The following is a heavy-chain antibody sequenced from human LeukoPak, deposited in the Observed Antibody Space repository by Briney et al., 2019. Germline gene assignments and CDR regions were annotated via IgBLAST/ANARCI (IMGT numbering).Heavy chain of an antibody. D-gene: IGHD6-19*01. Sequence: PGGSLRLSCTASGFTFGDYAMSWFRQAPGKGLEWVGFIRSKGYGGTTEYAASVKGRFTISRDDSKSIAYLEINSLKTEDTAVYYSAGGFAVAGLGITDFDSWGQGTLVTVSA. CDR1: GFTFGDYA. J-gene: IGHJ4*02. CDR2: IRSKGYGGTT. V-gene: IGHV3-49*03. CDR3: AGGFAVAGLGITDFDS.